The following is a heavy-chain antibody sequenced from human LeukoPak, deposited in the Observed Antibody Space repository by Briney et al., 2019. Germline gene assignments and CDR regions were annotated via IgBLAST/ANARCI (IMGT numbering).Heavy chain of an antibody. CDR1: GGTFSSYA. J-gene: IGHJ6*03. D-gene: IGHD1-20*01. Sequence: GASVKVSCKASGGTFSSYATSWVRQAPGQGLEWMGGIIPIFGTANYAQKFQGRVTITTDESTSTAYTELSSLRSEDTAVYYCARVLLERRNYYYYYMDVWGKGTTVTVSS. V-gene: IGHV1-69*05. CDR2: IIPIFGTA. CDR3: ARVLLERRNYYYYYMDV.